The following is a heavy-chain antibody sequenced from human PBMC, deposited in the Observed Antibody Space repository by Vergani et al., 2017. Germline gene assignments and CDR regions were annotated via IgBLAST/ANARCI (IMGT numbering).Heavy chain of an antibody. Sequence: EVQLLESGGGLVQPGGSLRLSCAASGFTFSSYAMSWVRQAPGKGLEWVSAISGSGGSTYYADSVKGRFTISRDNSKNTLYLQMNSLRAEDTAVYYCAKEVVHSKRVFDWFDPWGQGTLVTVSS. V-gene: IGHV3-23*01. CDR3: AKEVVHSKRVFDWFDP. D-gene: IGHD2-15*01. CDR1: GFTFSSYA. J-gene: IGHJ5*02. CDR2: ISGSGGST.